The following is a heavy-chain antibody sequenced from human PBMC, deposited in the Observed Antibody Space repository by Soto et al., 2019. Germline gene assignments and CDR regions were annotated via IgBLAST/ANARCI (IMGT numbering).Heavy chain of an antibody. Sequence: GGSLRLSCAASEFIFLNYWMTWVRQAPGKGLEWVANIKQDGSHTYYVDSVKGRFTISRDNAKNSVYLQMNSLRAEDTAVYYCTRIGYSSSSLDYWGQGTLGTVSS. CDR2: IKQDGSHT. CDR3: TRIGYSSSSLDY. CDR1: EFIFLNYW. V-gene: IGHV3-7*03. J-gene: IGHJ4*02. D-gene: IGHD6-6*01.